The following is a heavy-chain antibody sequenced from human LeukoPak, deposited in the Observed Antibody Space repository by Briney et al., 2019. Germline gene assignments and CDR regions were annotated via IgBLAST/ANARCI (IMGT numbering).Heavy chain of an antibody. CDR3: ASSPTFAGLYYFDY. D-gene: IGHD6-13*01. V-gene: IGHV4-59*01. Sequence: SGTLSLTCTVSGGSISSYYWSWIRQPPGKGLEWIGYIYYSGSTNYNPSLKSRVTISVDTSKDQFSLKLSSVTAADTAVYYCASSPTFAGLYYFDYWGQGTLVTVSS. CDR1: GGSISSYY. CDR2: IYYSGST. J-gene: IGHJ4*02.